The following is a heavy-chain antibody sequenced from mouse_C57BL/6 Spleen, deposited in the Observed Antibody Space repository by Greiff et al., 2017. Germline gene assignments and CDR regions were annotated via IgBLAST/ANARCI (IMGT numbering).Heavy chain of an antibody. CDR2: FNPYNDDT. CDR3: ARRDYYGSSDGAMDY. V-gene: IGHV1-47*01. D-gene: IGHD1-1*01. Sequence: VQLQQSGAELVKPGASVKLSCKASGYTFTTYPIEWMKQNHGKSLEWIGNFNPYNDDTKYNEKFKGKATLTGEKSSSTVYLELSRLTSEDSAVYYWARRDYYGSSDGAMDYWGQGTSVTVSS. CDR1: GYTFTTYP. J-gene: IGHJ4*01.